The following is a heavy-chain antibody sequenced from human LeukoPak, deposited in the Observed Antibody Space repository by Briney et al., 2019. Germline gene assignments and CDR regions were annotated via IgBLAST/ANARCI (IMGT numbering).Heavy chain of an antibody. V-gene: IGHV1-69*13. D-gene: IGHD6-13*01. CDR3: ARTAPPSVHSSSWYYLFY. J-gene: IGHJ4*02. CDR2: IIPIFGTA. Sequence: SVKVSCKASGGTFSSYAISWVRQAPGQGLEWMGGIIPIFGTANYAQKFQGRVTITADESTSTAYMELSSLRSEDTAVYYCARTAPPSVHSSSWYYLFYWGQGTLVTVSS. CDR1: GGTFSSYA.